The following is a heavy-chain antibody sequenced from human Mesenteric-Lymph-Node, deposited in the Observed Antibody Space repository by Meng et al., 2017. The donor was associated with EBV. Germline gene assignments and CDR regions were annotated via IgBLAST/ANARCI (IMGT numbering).Heavy chain of an antibody. CDR1: GFRFRNYS. J-gene: IGHJ4*02. D-gene: IGHD1-26*01. Sequence: EVQLVECGGGLVKAGGSLSLSVAAFGFRFRNYSMKGGRKAPGKGLEWVSSISRSSSYIYYGDSVKGRFTISRDKDKNSLYLQMNSLRAEDTAVYYCATLWEMSEDYWGQGTLVTVSS. V-gene: IGHV3-21*02. CDR3: ATLWEMSEDY. CDR2: ISRSSSYI.